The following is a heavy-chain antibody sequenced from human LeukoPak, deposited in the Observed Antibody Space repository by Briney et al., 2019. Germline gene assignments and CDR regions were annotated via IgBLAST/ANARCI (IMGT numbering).Heavy chain of an antibody. CDR3: ARAPDFWGGQGVNWFDP. D-gene: IGHD3-3*01. CDR1: GYTFTSYG. V-gene: IGHV1-18*01. Sequence: ASVKVSCKASGYTFTSYGISWVRQAPGQGLEWMGWISAYNGNTNYAQKLQGRVTMTTDTSTSTAYMELRSLRSDDTAVYYCARAPDFWGGQGVNWFDPWGQGTLVTVSS. J-gene: IGHJ5*02. CDR2: ISAYNGNT.